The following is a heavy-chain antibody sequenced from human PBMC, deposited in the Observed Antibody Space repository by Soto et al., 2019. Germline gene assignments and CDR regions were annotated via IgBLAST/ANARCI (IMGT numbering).Heavy chain of an antibody. CDR2: ISGSGGST. CDR3: AKDSISSDGGYYLYYFDS. V-gene: IGHV3-23*01. Sequence: GGSLRLSSAASGFTFSRYAVSWVRQSPGKGLEWVSAISGSGGSTYFRDTVRGRFTISRDNSKNTLYLQMDSLRAEDTAVYYCAKDSISSDGGYYLYYFDSWGQGTLVTVSS. CDR1: GFTFSRYA. D-gene: IGHD3-22*01. J-gene: IGHJ4*02.